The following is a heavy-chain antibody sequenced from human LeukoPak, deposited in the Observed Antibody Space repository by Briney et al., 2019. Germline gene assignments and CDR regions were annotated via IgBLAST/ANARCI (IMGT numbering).Heavy chain of an antibody. CDR2: IYYSGST. CDR1: GGSISSSSYY. Sequence: SETLSLTCTVSGGSISSSSYYWGWIRQPPGKGLEWIGSIYYSGSTYYNPSLKSRVTISVDTSKNQFSLKLSSVTAADTAVYYCARKEFDYGDSNWFDPWGQGTLVTVSS. V-gene: IGHV4-39*01. CDR3: ARKEFDYGDSNWFDP. J-gene: IGHJ5*02. D-gene: IGHD4-17*01.